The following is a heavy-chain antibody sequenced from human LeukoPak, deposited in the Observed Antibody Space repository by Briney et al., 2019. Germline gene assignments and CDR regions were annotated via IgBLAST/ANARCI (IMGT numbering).Heavy chain of an antibody. V-gene: IGHV3-21*01. CDR1: GFTFSSYS. D-gene: IGHD3-3*01. CDR3: ARDYDFWSGYYHNFDY. J-gene: IGHJ4*02. Sequence: GGSLRLSCAASGFTFSSYSMNWVRQAPGKGLEGVSSISSSSSYIYYADSVKGRFTISRDNAKNSLHLQMNSLRAEDTAVYYCARDYDFWSGYYHNFDYWGQGTLVTVSS. CDR2: ISSSSSYI.